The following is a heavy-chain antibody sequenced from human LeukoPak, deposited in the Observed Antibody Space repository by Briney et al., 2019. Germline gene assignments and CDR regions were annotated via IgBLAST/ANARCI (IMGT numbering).Heavy chain of an antibody. CDR2: IKSKTDGRTT. Sequence: GGSLRLSCAASVFTFSNAWMSWVRQAPGKGLEWVGRIKSKTDGRTTDYAAPVKGRFTISRNDSKNTLYLKMKSLKIEDTAVYYCAKDLLEWPHYFDYWGQGTLVTVS. CDR3: AKDLLEWPHYFDY. CDR1: VFTFSNAW. D-gene: IGHD3-3*01. J-gene: IGHJ4*02. V-gene: IGHV3-15*01.